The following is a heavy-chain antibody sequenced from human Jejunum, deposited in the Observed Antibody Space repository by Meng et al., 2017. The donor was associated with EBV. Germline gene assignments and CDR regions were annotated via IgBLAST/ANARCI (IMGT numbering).Heavy chain of an antibody. CDR2: IFHAGNT. J-gene: IGHJ4*02. D-gene: IGHD3-16*01. V-gene: IGHV4-4*02. CDR3: ARGSHYTWDV. Sequence: QVEVQEPGPGLVKPSGPLSLTCGVSGDSIISTDTWWSWVRQPPGKGLEWIGEIFHAGNTNYNPSLKSQVTMSVDTSKNQFSLNLSSVTAADSAVYYCARGSHYTWDVWGQGTLVTVSS. CDR1: GDSIISTDTW.